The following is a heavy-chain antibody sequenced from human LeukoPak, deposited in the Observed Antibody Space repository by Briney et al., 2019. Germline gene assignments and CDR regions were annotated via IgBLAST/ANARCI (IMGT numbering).Heavy chain of an antibody. CDR2: IHWDDDK. J-gene: IGHJ4*02. D-gene: IGHD6-19*01. CDR1: GFSLSTSGMR. CDR3: ARIRVDTSGWYEDY. V-gene: IGHV2-70*04. Sequence: SGPTLVNPTQTLTLTCTFSGFSLSTSGMRVSWIRQPPGKALEWLARIHWDDDKYYITSLKTRLTISKDPYKNQVVLTMTNMDPVDTATYYCARIRVDTSGWYEDYWGQGTLVTVSS.